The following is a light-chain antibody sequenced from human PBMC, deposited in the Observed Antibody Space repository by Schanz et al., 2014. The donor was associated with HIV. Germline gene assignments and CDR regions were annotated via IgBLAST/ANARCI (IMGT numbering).Light chain of an antibody. J-gene: IGLJ2*01. CDR1: NSDAGSYNL. Sequence: QSALTQPASVSGSPGQSITISCTGANSDAGSYNLVSWYQQHPGKAPKLMVFEVSKRPSGISDRFSGSKSGNTASLTISGLQSDDEADYFCCSFAGSNALLFGGGTKLTVL. CDR2: EVS. V-gene: IGLV2-23*02. CDR3: CSFAGSNALL.